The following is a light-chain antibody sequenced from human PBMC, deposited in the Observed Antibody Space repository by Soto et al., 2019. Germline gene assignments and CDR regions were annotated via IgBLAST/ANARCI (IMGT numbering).Light chain of an antibody. J-gene: IGKJ1*01. CDR1: QDIAIY. Sequence: IHLTQSQSSLSESVGDKVTITCRSSQDIAIYLAWYQQKPGEAPKLLIYSASTFDVGVQSRFSGSGSGTDFTVSISSLQTEYDATNGCQKYNSDLRTFGQGTKVDIK. V-gene: IGKV1-27*01. CDR2: SAS. CDR3: QKYNSDLRT.